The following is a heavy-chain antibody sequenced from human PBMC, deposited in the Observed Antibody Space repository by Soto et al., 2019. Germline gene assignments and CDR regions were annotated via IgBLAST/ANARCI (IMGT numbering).Heavy chain of an antibody. CDR2: IKAYSGNS. CDR1: GYTFPTST. Sequence: ASVKVSCKASGYTFPTSTISWVRQAPGQGLEWMGWIKAYSGNSNYAQKLQGRVTMTTDTSTNTAYMELRSLTTDDTAIYYCAIADYGDDDYWGQGTLVTVSS. CDR3: AIADYGDDDY. J-gene: IGHJ4*02. D-gene: IGHD4-17*01. V-gene: IGHV1-18*01.